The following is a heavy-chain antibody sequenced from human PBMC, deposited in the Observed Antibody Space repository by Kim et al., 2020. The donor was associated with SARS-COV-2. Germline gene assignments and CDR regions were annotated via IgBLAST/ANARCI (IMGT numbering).Heavy chain of an antibody. Sequence: YYADSVKGRFTISRDNSKNTLYLQMNSLRAEDTAVYYCAKDQKGLRDFGYWGQGTLVTVSS. V-gene: IGHV3-23*01. CDR3: AKDQKGLRDFGY. J-gene: IGHJ4*02.